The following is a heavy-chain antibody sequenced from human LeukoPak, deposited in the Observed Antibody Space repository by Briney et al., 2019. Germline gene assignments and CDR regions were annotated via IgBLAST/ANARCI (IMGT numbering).Heavy chain of an antibody. CDR3: ARGSTGERPGY. CDR2: IERDGSET. V-gene: IGHV3-7*01. Sequence: PGGSLRLSCAASGFTLSTYWMSWVRQAPGKGLEWVANIERDGSETNYVGSVKGRFTISRDDAKNSLYLQMNSLRAEDTAVYYCARGSTGERPGYWGQGTLVTVSS. J-gene: IGHJ4*02. CDR1: GFTLSTYW. D-gene: IGHD5/OR15-5a*01.